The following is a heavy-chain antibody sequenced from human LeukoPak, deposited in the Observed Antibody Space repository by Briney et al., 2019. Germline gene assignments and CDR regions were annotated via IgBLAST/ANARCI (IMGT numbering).Heavy chain of an antibody. J-gene: IGHJ4*02. CDR2: IYHSGST. Sequence: SETLSLTCAVSDYPISSGYYWGWIRQPPGEGLEWIGSIYHSGSTYYHPSLTSRVTISVDTSKNQFSLKLSSVTAADTAVYCCARRAEYSSSLDWGQGTLVIVSS. CDR1: DYPISSGYY. V-gene: IGHV4-38-2*01. CDR3: ARRAEYSSSLD. D-gene: IGHD6-6*01.